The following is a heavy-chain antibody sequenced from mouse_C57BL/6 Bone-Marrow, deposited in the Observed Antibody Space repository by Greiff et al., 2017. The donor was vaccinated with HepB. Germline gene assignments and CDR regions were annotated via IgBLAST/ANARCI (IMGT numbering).Heavy chain of an antibody. J-gene: IGHJ1*03. V-gene: IGHV1-26*01. Sequence: EVQLQQSGPELVKPGASVKISCKASGYTFTDYYMNWVKQSHGKSLEWIGDINPNNGGTSYNQKFKGKATLTVDKSSSTAYMELRSLTSEDSAVYYCARGGYDGSWYFDVWGTGTTVTVSS. CDR1: GYTFTDYY. CDR3: ARGGYDGSWYFDV. CDR2: INPNNGGT. D-gene: IGHD2-2*01.